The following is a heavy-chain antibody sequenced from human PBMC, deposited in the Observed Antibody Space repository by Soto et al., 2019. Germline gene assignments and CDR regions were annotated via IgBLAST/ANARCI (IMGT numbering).Heavy chain of an antibody. CDR2: IYYSGST. Sequence: SETLSLTCTVSGGSISSYYWSWIRQPPGKGLEWIGYIYYSGSTNYNPSLKSRVTISVDTSKNQFSLKLSSVTAADTAVYYCARGDGFWSGYPVSYYYYMDVWGKGTTVTVSS. CDR1: GGSISSYY. D-gene: IGHD3-3*01. CDR3: ARGDGFWSGYPVSYYYYMDV. V-gene: IGHV4-59*08. J-gene: IGHJ6*03.